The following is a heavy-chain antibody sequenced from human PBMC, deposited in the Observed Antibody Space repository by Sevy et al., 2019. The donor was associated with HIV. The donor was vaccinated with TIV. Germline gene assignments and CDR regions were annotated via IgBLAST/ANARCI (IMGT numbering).Heavy chain of an antibody. J-gene: IGHJ4*02. CDR2: IYYSGST. Sequence: SETLSLTCTVSGGSISSYYWSWIRQPPGKGLEWIGYIYYSGSTNYSPSLKSRVTISVDTSKNQFSLKLSSVTAADTAVYYCARDLPPDHYDSGSYYGGFDYWGQGTLVTVSS. V-gene: IGHV4-59*01. D-gene: IGHD3-10*01. CDR3: ARDLPPDHYDSGSYYGGFDY. CDR1: GGSISSYY.